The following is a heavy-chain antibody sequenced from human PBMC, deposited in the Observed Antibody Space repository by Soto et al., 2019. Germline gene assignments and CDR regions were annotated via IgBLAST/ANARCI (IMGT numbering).Heavy chain of an antibody. Sequence: GGSLRLSCVASGFTFGSHGMHWVRQAPGKGLEWVAVISYDGSNKYYADSVKGRFTISRDNSKNTLYLQMNSLRAEDTAVYYCAKLPRGSSPENDYWGQGTLVTVSS. CDR2: ISYDGSNK. J-gene: IGHJ4*02. CDR3: AKLPRGSSPENDY. D-gene: IGHD6-6*01. V-gene: IGHV3-30*18. CDR1: GFTFGSHG.